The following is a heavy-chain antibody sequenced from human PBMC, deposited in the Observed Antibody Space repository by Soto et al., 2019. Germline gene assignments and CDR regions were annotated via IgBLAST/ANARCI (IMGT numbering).Heavy chain of an antibody. CDR2: IYYSGST. Sequence: PSETLSLTCTVSGGSISSSSYYWGWIRQPPGKGLEWIGSIYYSGSTYYNPSLKSRVTISVDTSKNQFSLKLSSVTAADTAVYYCARHVRFLEWYQGSDFDYWGQGTLVTVSS. J-gene: IGHJ4*02. CDR3: ARHVRFLEWYQGSDFDY. D-gene: IGHD3-3*01. CDR1: GGSISSSSYY. V-gene: IGHV4-39*01.